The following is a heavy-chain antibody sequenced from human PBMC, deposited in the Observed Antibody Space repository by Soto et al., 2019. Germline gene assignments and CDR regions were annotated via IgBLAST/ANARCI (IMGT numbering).Heavy chain of an antibody. J-gene: IGHJ6*03. CDR1: GYTFTSYG. Sequence: QVPLVQSGAEVKKPGASVKVSCKASGYTFTSYGISWVRQAPGQGLEWMGWISAYNGNTNYAQKLQGRVTMTTDTSTSTAYMELRSLSSDDTAVYYCARGGGTYYNILTGHGDYYYMDVWGKGTPVTVSS. D-gene: IGHD3-9*01. CDR3: ARGGGTYYNILTGHGDYYYMDV. CDR2: ISAYNGNT. V-gene: IGHV1-18*01.